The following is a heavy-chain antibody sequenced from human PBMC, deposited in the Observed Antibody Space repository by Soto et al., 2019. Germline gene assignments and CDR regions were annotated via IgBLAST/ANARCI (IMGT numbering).Heavy chain of an antibody. CDR2: IYYSGST. CDR1: CGSISSYY. D-gene: IGHD6-6*01. V-gene: IGHV4-59*01. J-gene: IGHJ6*04. Sequence: SETLSLTCTVSCGSISSYYWSWIRQPPGRGLEWIGYIYYSGSTNYNPSLKSRVTISVDTSKNQFSLKLSSVTAADTAVYYCARDSSSSRYYYYGTDVWGKGTTVTVSS. CDR3: ARDSSSSRYYYYGTDV.